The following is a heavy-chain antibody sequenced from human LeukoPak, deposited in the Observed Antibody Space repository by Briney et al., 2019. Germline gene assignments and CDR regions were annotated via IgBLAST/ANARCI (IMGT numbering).Heavy chain of an antibody. CDR1: GFTFSNAW. J-gene: IGHJ4*02. V-gene: IGHV3-15*01. Sequence: GGSLRLSCAASGFTFSNAWMSCVRQAPGKGLEWVCRIKSKTDGGTTDYAAPVKGRFTISRDDSKNTLYLQMNSLKTEDTAVYYCTNFVAGTFDYWGQGTLVTVSS. CDR2: IKSKTDGGTT. D-gene: IGHD6-19*01. CDR3: TNFVAGTFDY.